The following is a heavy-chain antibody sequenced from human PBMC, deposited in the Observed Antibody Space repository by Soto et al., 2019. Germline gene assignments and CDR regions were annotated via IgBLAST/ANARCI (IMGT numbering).Heavy chain of an antibody. CDR2: IYYSGST. V-gene: IGHV4-39*01. D-gene: IGHD2-15*01. Sequence: PSETLSVTCTVSGGSISSSGCYWGWIRQPPGKGLEWIGSIYYSGSTYYNPSLKSRVTISVDTSKNQFSLKLSSVTAADTAVYYCARLECSGGSCYLHYYYYMDVWGKGTTVTVSS. J-gene: IGHJ6*03. CDR1: GGSISSSGCY. CDR3: ARLECSGGSCYLHYYYYMDV.